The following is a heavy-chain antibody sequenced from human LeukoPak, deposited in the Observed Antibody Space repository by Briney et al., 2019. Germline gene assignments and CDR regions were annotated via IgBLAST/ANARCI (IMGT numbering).Heavy chain of an antibody. V-gene: IGHV1-69*02. D-gene: IGHD6-19*01. Sequence: SVKVSCKDSGDKLRSHTITWVRHPPGPGPQRLPILITRMGIANYAKKFQGRVTITEDTSTDTAYMDLISLRSEDTPVYYCASRSHKTIVGADTREVGDYWSQGTLVTVSS. CDR2: LITRMGIA. CDR1: GDKLRSHT. CDR3: ASRSHKTIVGADTREVGDY. J-gene: IGHJ4*02.